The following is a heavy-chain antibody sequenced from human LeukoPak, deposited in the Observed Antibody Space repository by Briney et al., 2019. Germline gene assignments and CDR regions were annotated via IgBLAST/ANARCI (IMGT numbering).Heavy chain of an antibody. CDR2: ISVGAGAT. J-gene: IGHJ5*02. V-gene: IGHV3-23*01. CDR1: GFTFRSYD. Sequence: PGGSLRLSCAASGFTFRSYDMNWVRQAPGKGLEWVSGISVGAGATFYADSVKGRFTISRDNSKNTLYLQMNSLRAEDTAVYYCAKDQTRRYCSGGSCPGDWFDPWGQGTLVTVSS. D-gene: IGHD2-15*01. CDR3: AKDQTRRYCSGGSCPGDWFDP.